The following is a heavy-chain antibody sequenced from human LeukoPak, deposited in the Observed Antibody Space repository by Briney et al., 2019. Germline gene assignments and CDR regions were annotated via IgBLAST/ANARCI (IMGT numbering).Heavy chain of an antibody. Sequence: SETLSLTCTVSGGSISSGGYYWSWIRQHPGKGLEWIGYIYYSGSTYYNPSLKSRVTISVDTSKNQFSLKLSSVTAADTAVYYCAGDLFPHWYFDLWGRGTLVTVSS. CDR1: GGSISSGGYY. J-gene: IGHJ2*01. V-gene: IGHV4-31*03. CDR2: IYYSGST. CDR3: AGDLFPHWYFDL.